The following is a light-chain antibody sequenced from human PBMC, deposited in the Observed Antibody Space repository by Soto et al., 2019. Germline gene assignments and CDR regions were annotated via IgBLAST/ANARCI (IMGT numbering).Light chain of an antibody. CDR2: DVS. CDR1: SSDVGGYNY. J-gene: IGLJ1*01. V-gene: IGLV2-14*01. Sequence: QPVLTQPASVSGSPGQSITISCTGTSSDVGGYNYVSWYQQHPGKAPKLMIYDVSNRPSGVSNRFSGSKSGNTASLTISGLQAEDEADYYCSSYTSSSTQFYVFGTGTQLTVL. CDR3: SSYTSSSTQFYV.